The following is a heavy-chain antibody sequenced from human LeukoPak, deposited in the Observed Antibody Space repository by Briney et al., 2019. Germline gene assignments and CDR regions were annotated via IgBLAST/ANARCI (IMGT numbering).Heavy chain of an antibody. D-gene: IGHD1-1*01. Sequence: PSEXXSLTCAVYGGSFSGYYWSWIRQPPGKGLEWIGEINHSGITNYNPSLKSRVTISVDTSKNQFSLKLSSVTAADTAVYYCARGLSDNWNDNGAFDIWGQGTMVTVSS. CDR1: GGSFSGYY. CDR2: INHSGIT. J-gene: IGHJ3*02. V-gene: IGHV4-34*01. CDR3: ARGLSDNWNDNGAFDI.